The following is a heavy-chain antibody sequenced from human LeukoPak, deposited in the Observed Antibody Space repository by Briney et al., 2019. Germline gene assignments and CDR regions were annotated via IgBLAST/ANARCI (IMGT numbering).Heavy chain of an antibody. D-gene: IGHD2-21*01. V-gene: IGHV3-7*01. CDR3: ARDCGGDDDF. CDR1: GFTLSSYW. Sequence: GGSLRLSCAASGFTLSSYWMTWVRQAPGKGLEWVANINQNGSMKYYVDSVKGRFTISRDNAKDSLYLLMNSLRAEDTAVYYCARDCGGDDDFWGQGALVTVSS. J-gene: IGHJ4*02. CDR2: INQNGSMK.